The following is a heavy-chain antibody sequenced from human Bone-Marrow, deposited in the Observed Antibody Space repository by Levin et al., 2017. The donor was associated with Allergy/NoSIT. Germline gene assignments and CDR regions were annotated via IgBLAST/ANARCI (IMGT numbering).Heavy chain of an antibody. CDR2: IHPSDSET. J-gene: IGHJ6*02. CDR3: VRAGTATHYYGMDV. CDR1: GYSFTTYW. V-gene: IGHV5-51*01. Sequence: ASVKVSCKGSGYSFTTYWIGWVRQMPGKGPEWMGIIHPSDSETRYSPSFQGQVTIPADHLISTAYLQWSNLKASDSAMYYCVRAGTATHYYGMDVWGQGTTVTVSS. D-gene: IGHD2-21*02.